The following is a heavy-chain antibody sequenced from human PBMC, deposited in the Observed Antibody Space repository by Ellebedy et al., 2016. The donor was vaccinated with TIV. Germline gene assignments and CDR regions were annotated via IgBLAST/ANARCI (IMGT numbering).Heavy chain of an antibody. D-gene: IGHD2-2*01. CDR1: GFTFSSYG. CDR2: IWYDGSNK. CDR3: ATSPAVDYYYYYGMDV. Sequence: GESLKISCAASGFTFSSYGMHWVRQAPGKGLEWVAVIWYDGSNKYYADSVKGRFTISRDNSKNTLYLQMNSLRAEDTAVYYCATSPAVDYYYYYGMDVWGQGTTVTVSS. V-gene: IGHV3-33*01. J-gene: IGHJ6*02.